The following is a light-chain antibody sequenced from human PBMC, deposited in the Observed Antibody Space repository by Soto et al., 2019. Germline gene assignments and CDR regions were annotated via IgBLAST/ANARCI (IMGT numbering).Light chain of an antibody. CDR3: CSYAGSSTYVV. CDR2: EGS. CDR1: SSDVGTYKL. Sequence: QSALTQPASVSGSPGQSITISCTGTSSDVGTYKLVSWYRQHPGKAPKLMIYEGSKRPSGVSNRFSGSTSANTASLTIYGLQAEDEAEYYCCSYAGSSTYVVFGGGTKLTVL. V-gene: IGLV2-23*01. J-gene: IGLJ2*01.